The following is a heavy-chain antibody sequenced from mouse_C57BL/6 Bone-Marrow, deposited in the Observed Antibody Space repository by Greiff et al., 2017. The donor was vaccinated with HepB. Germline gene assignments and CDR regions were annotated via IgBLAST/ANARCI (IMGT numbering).Heavy chain of an antibody. CDR2: FTMDRDAT. CDR1: YFAFMASA. Sequence: LQQSGAELVRPGSSVKLSCKDSYFAFMASAMHWVKQRPGQGLEWIGSFTMDRDATEYSENFKGKATLIANTSSSTAYSELSSLTSEDSAVYYCAREAHATLYAMDYWGQGTSVTVSS. D-gene: IGHD3-2*02. J-gene: IGHJ4*01. CDR3: AREAHATLYAMDY. V-gene: IGHV1-49*01.